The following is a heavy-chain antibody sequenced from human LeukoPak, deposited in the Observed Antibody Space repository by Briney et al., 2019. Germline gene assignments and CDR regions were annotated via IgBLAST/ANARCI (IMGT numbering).Heavy chain of an antibody. D-gene: IGHD4-17*01. Sequence: ASVKVSCKASGYTFTGYYMHWVRQAPGQGLEWMGWINPNSGGTNYAQKFQGRVTMTRDTSISTAYMELSRLRSDDTAVYYCAREYRDYGDYGENYFDYWGQGTLVTVSS. CDR2: INPNSGGT. V-gene: IGHV1-2*02. J-gene: IGHJ4*02. CDR1: GYTFTGYY. CDR3: AREYRDYGDYGENYFDY.